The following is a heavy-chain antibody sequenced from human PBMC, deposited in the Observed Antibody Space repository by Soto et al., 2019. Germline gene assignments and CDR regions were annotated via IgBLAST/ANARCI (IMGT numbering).Heavy chain of an antibody. Sequence: QVQLVQSGPEVKKPGASVKVSCKASAYTFNTYGISWVRRAPGQGLEWMGWISGHNGQTNYAQKFRGRVTITTDTPTSTAYMAVRSLRSDDTAIYYCAGDGRKQLWVGGRNAMDVWGQGTTVTVSS. CDR3: AGDGRKQLWVGGRNAMDV. CDR2: ISGHNGQT. D-gene: IGHD5-18*01. CDR1: AYTFNTYG. J-gene: IGHJ6*02. V-gene: IGHV1-18*01.